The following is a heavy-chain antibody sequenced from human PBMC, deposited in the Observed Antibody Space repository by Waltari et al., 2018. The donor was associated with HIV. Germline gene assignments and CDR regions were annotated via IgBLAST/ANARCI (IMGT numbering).Heavy chain of an antibody. D-gene: IGHD3-10*01. J-gene: IGHJ6*02. Sequence: QLQLQESGPGLVKPSETLSLTCTVSGGSMSSRSNDYGGWIRQPPRKGMEWIGSISYSDNTYYNPSLKGRVTLSIDTSENQFSLRLNSVTATDTAVYYCTRIKGTIYSSYFGMDVWGQGTTVIVSS. CDR2: ISYSDNT. V-gene: IGHV4-39*01. CDR1: GGSMSSRSNDY. CDR3: TRIKGTIYSSYFGMDV.